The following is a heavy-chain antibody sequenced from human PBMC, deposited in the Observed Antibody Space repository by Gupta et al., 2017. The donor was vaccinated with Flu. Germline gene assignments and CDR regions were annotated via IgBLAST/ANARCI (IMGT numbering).Heavy chain of an antibody. CDR3: ATRRGWSNPHYFDC. CDR2: IYYTGNS. D-gene: IGHD3-3*01. Sequence: SCIYYWGWIRQAPGKEPEWIGSIYYTGNSYYNPSLKSRVTISQDTSTNQFSLMLRSVTAADTAMYYCATRRGWSNPHYFDCWGQGILVTVSS. V-gene: IGHV4-39*01. CDR1: SCIYY. J-gene: IGHJ4*02.